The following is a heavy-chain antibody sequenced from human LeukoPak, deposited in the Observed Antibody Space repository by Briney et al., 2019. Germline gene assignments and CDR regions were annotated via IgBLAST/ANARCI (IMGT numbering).Heavy chain of an antibody. J-gene: IGHJ5*02. CDR1: GFTFSSYA. CDR2: ISESGGYT. D-gene: IGHD5-24*01. Sequence: GGSLRLSCAGSGFTFSSYAMSWVRQAPGKGLEWVSAISESGGYTKYADPVKGRFTISRDNSKNTLYLQMNSLRAEDTAVYYCARDRAEMANNWFDPWGQGTLVTVSS. CDR3: ARDRAEMANNWFDP. V-gene: IGHV3-23*01.